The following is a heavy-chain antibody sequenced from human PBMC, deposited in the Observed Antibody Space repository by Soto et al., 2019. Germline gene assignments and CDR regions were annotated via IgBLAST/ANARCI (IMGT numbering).Heavy chain of an antibody. D-gene: IGHD5-18*01. CDR1: GHPFNSYE. J-gene: IGHJ4*02. V-gene: IGHV3-48*03. CDR2: TSSSGRTI. Sequence: LTPSWAASGHPFNSYETDCVRQAPGKGLEWVSYTSSSGRTIYYADSVKGRFTISRDNAKNSLYLQMNSLRVQDTAVYYCARSLYSTSDYWGQGTRLTVSS. CDR3: ARSLYSTSDY.